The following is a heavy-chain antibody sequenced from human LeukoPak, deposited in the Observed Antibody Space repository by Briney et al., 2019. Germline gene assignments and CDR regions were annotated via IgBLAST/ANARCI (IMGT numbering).Heavy chain of an antibody. V-gene: IGHV4-34*01. CDR2: INHSGST. CDR1: GGSFSGYN. Sequence: PSETLSLTCAVYGGSFSGYNWSWIRQPPGKGLEWIGEINHSGSTNYNPSLKSRVTISVDTSKNQFSLKLSSVTAADTAVYYCARGRRRPIAAPLTDVWGQGTTVTVSS. D-gene: IGHD6-13*01. CDR3: ARGRRRPIAAPLTDV. J-gene: IGHJ6*02.